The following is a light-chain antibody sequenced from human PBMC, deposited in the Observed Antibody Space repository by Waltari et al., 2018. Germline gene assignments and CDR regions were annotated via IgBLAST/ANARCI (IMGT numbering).Light chain of an antibody. V-gene: IGKV3-20*01. CDR2: AAS. Sequence: LSPVERATLSCRASRSVRGTLAWYQQKPGQPPRLLIYAASIRATGIPDRFSGSGSGTDFTLTISRLEPEDFAVYYCQHYVRLPVTFGQGTKVEIK. J-gene: IGKJ1*01. CDR3: QHYVRLPVT. CDR1: RSVRGT.